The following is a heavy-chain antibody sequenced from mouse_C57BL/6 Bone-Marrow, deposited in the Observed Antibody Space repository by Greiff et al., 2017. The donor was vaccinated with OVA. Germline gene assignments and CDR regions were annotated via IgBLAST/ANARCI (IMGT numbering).Heavy chain of an antibody. J-gene: IGHJ1*03. CDR3: ARSYYGSSYFWYFDV. V-gene: IGHV5-4*01. Sequence: VQLQQSGGGLVKPGGSLKLSCAASGFTFSSYAMSWVRQTPEKRLEWVATISDGGSYTYYPDNVKGRFTISRDNAKNNLYLQMSHLKSEDTAMYYCARSYYGSSYFWYFDVWGTGTTVTVSS. D-gene: IGHD1-1*01. CDR1: GFTFSSYA. CDR2: ISDGGSYT.